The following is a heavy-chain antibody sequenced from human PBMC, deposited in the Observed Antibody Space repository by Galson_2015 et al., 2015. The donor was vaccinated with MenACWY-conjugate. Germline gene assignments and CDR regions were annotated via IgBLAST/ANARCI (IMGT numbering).Heavy chain of an antibody. CDR2: MYYSGSA. D-gene: IGHD3-3*02. CDR1: GGSITGYY. Sequence: ETLSLTCTVSGGSITGYYWSWIRQPPWKGLEWIGYMYYSGSANYNPSLKSRVTISVDTSKNQFSLTMTSVTAADTAVYYCARGVNLASMAGYWGQGTLVTVSS. CDR3: ARGVNLASMAGY. J-gene: IGHJ4*02. V-gene: IGHV4-59*01.